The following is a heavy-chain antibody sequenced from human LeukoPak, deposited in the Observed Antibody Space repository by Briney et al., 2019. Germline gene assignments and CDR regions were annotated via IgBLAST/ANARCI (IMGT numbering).Heavy chain of an antibody. D-gene: IGHD5-18*01. CDR2: INPNSGGT. J-gene: IGHJ6*02. Sequence: ASVKVSCKASGYTFTGNYMHWVRQAPGQGLEWMGWINPNSGGTNYAQKFQGRVTMTRDTSISTAYMELSRLRSDDTAVYYCARGQRGYSYGPEDGMDVWGQGTTVTVSS. CDR3: ARGQRGYSYGPEDGMDV. V-gene: IGHV1-2*02. CDR1: GYTFTGNY.